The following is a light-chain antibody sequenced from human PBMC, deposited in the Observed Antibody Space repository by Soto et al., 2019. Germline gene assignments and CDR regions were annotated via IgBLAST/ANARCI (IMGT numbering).Light chain of an antibody. CDR3: QQYGGSPPYT. Sequence: EIVLTQSPATLSLSPGERATLSCRASQSVSSYLAWYQQKPGQAPRLLIYDASNRATGIPARFSGSGSGTDFTLTISRLEPEDFAVYHCQQYGGSPPYTFGQGTTLEIK. CDR2: DAS. CDR1: QSVSSY. V-gene: IGKV3-20*01. J-gene: IGKJ2*01.